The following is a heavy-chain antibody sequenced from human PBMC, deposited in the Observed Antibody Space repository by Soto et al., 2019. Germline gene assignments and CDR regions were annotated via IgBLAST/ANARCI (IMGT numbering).Heavy chain of an antibody. J-gene: IGHJ4*02. CDR1: GFTFSSYG. Sequence: GGSLRLSCVASGFTFSSYGMHWVRQAPGKGLEWVAVILYDGSKKYYADSVKGRFTISRDNSKDTLYLQMNSLRTEDTAVYYCAKDRGALRRSEEHYYFDYWGQGTLVTVSS. V-gene: IGHV3-30*18. CDR2: ILYDGSKK. CDR3: AKDRGALRRSEEHYYFDY. D-gene: IGHD4-17*01.